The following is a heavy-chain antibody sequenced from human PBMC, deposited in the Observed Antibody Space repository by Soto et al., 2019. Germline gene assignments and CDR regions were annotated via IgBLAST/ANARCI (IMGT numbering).Heavy chain of an antibody. CDR3: ARTGMASSSYGGY. CDR2: IKQDGSEK. Sequence: AGGSLRLSCAASGFTFSSYWMSWVRQAPGKGLEWVANIKQDGSEKYYVDSVKGRFTIPRDNAKNSLYLQMNSLRAEDTAVYYCARTGMASSSYGGYWGQGTLVTVSS. J-gene: IGHJ4*02. D-gene: IGHD6-6*01. V-gene: IGHV3-7*01. CDR1: GFTFSSYW.